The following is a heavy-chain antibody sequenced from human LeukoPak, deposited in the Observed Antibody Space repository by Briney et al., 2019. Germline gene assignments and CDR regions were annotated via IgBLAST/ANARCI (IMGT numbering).Heavy chain of an antibody. CDR3: AKGGALVWSGSYY. Sequence: GGSLRLSCAASGFTFSSYGMHWVRQAPGKGLEWVAVISYDGSNKYYADSVKGRFTISRDNSKNTLYLQMNSLRAEDTAVYYCAKGGALVWSGSYYWGQGTLVTVSS. D-gene: IGHD1-26*01. J-gene: IGHJ4*02. CDR2: ISYDGSNK. CDR1: GFTFSSYG. V-gene: IGHV3-30*18.